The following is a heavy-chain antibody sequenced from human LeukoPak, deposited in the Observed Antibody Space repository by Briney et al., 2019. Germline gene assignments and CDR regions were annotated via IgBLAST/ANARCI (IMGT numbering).Heavy chain of an antibody. CDR2: IVEDGSET. J-gene: IGHJ4*02. V-gene: IGHV3-7*01. CDR3: ARDPTRRFDL. Sequence: GGSLRLSCAASGFTFSSYAMSWVRQAPGKGLEWVASIVEDGSETYYLDSVKGRFTFSRNNAKNSLYLQMNSLRGEDTAVYYCARDPTRRFDLWGQGTLVTVSS. CDR1: GFTFSSYA.